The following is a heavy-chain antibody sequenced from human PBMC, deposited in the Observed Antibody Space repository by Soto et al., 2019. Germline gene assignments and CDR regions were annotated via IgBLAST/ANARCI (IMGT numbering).Heavy chain of an antibody. Sequence: QVQLVQSGAEVKKPGSSVKVSCQASGGTLNTYIINWVRQAPGQGLEWMGRIRPVLGITTYAQKFQGRVTIGEDKSTTTVYMELSSLRSEDTAIYYCAVWLALPRYFDYWGQGTLVTVSS. V-gene: IGHV1-69*02. CDR2: IRPVLGIT. CDR1: GGTLNTYI. D-gene: IGHD2-21*01. CDR3: AVWLALPRYFDY. J-gene: IGHJ4*03.